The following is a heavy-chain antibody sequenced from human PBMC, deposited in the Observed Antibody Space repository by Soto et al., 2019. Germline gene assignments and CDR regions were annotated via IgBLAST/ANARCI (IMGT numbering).Heavy chain of an antibody. CDR3: ARDLVAGAFDI. J-gene: IGHJ3*02. CDR1: GFTFSSYG. CDR2: TSRDGSDK. V-gene: IGHV3-30*03. D-gene: IGHD2-15*01. Sequence: GGSLRLSCAASGFTFSSYGMHWVRQAPGKGLEWVAVTSRDGSDKHYADSVKGRFTISRDNAKNSLYLQMNSLRAEDTAVYYCARDLVAGAFDIWGQGTMVTVSS.